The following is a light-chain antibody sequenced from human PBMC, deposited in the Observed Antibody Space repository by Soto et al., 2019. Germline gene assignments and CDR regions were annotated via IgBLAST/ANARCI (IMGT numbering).Light chain of an antibody. CDR2: EVS. V-gene: IGLV2-14*01. J-gene: IGLJ3*02. CDR3: SSYSSTNANGWV. Sequence: QSALTQPASVSGSPGQSITISCTGISTDVGGDNYVSWYQQRPGKAPKVMIYEVSDRPSGISNRFSGSKSGDTASLTISGLQTEDEAVYYCSSYSSTNANGWVFGGGTKLTVL. CDR1: STDVGGDNY.